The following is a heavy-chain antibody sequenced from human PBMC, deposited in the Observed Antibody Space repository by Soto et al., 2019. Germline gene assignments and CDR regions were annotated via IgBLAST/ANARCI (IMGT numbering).Heavy chain of an antibody. CDR1: GGSISSGGYY. CDR3: ARRLYYDSSGFEGGGMDV. CDR2: IYYSGST. D-gene: IGHD3-22*01. Sequence: KTSETLSLTCTVSGGSISSGGYYWSWIRQHPGKGLEWIGYIYYSGSTYYNPSLKSRVTISVDTSKNQFSLKLSSVTAADTAVYYCARRLYYDSSGFEGGGMDVWGQGTTVTVSS. V-gene: IGHV4-31*03. J-gene: IGHJ6*02.